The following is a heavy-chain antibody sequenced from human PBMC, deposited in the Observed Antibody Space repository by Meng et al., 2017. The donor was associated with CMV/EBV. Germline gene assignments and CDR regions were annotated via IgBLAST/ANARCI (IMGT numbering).Heavy chain of an antibody. Sequence: ASVKVSCKASGYTFTSYDINWVRQATGQGLEWMGWMNPNSGNTGYAQKFQGRVTMTRNTFISTAYMELSSLRSEDTAVYYCARGPEHAANDIVVVPAARTGTYYYYGMDVWGQGTTVTVSS. D-gene: IGHD2-2*01. CDR1: GYTFTSYD. V-gene: IGHV1-8*01. J-gene: IGHJ6*02. CDR3: ARGPEHAANDIVVVPAARTGTYYYYGMDV. CDR2: MNPNSGNT.